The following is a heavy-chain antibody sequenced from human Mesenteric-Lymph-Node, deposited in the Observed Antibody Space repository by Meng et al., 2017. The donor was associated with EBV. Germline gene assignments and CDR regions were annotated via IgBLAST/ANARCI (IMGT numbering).Heavy chain of an antibody. CDR2: ISAYNGNT. Sequence: VQLGQVGAAGKKPWASVKVSWKASGYTFTSYGISWVRQAPGQGLEWMGWISAYNGNTNYAQKLQGRVTMTTDTSTSTAYMELRSLRSDDTAVYYCARVWLWFGELGWFDPWGQGTLVTVSS. CDR3: ARVWLWFGELGWFDP. V-gene: IGHV1-18*01. CDR1: GYTFTSYG. D-gene: IGHD3-10*01. J-gene: IGHJ5*02.